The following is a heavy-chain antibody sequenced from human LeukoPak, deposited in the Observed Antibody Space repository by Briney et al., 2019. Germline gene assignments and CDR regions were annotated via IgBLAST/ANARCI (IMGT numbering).Heavy chain of an antibody. D-gene: IGHD2-8*02. CDR1: GFTFSSYA. J-gene: IGHJ5*02. Sequence: SGGSLRLSCAASGFTFSSYAMSWVRQAPGKGLEWVSAISGSGGSTYYADSVKGRFTISRDNSKNTLYLQMNSLRAEDTAVYYCAKAGSASTVLGPNWFDPWGQGTLVTVSS. CDR3: AKAGSASTVLGPNWFDP. V-gene: IGHV3-23*01. CDR2: ISGSGGST.